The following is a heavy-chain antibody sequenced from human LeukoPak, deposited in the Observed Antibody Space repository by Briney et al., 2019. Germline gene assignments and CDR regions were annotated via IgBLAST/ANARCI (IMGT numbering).Heavy chain of an antibody. CDR2: ISGSGGST. D-gene: IGHD3-10*01. V-gene: IGHV3-23*01. J-gene: IGHJ6*03. CDR3: AKAPFTMVRGDYYYYMDV. CDR1: GFTFSSYA. Sequence: GGSLRLSCAASGFTFSSYAMSWVRQAPGKGLEWVSAISGSGGSTYYADSVKGRFTISRDNSKNTLYLQMNSLRAEDTAVYYCAKAPFTMVRGDYYYYMDVWGKGTTVTVSS.